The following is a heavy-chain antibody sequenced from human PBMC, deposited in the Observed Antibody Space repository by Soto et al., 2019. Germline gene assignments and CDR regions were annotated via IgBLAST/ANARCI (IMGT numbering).Heavy chain of an antibody. Sequence: PGGSLRLSCAASGFTFSDSCMSWILAAPGKGLEWVSYISSSGSTIYYADSVKGRFTISRDNAKNSLYLQMNSLRAEDTAVYYCARAGGVGATESWFDPWGQGTLVTVSS. CDR1: GFTFSDSC. D-gene: IGHD1-26*01. CDR3: ARAGGVGATESWFDP. CDR2: ISSSGSTI. J-gene: IGHJ5*02. V-gene: IGHV3-11*01.